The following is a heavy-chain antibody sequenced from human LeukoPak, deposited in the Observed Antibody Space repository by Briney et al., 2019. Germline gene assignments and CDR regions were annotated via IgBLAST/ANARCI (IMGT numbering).Heavy chain of an antibody. J-gene: IGHJ4*02. CDR3: AEDQKLQPFHY. D-gene: IGHD1-1*01. CDR2: IQFDGTDE. CDR1: GFIFSTYG. Sequence: GGSLRLSCTASGFIFSTYGMHWARQAPGKGLEWVAFIQFDGTDEHYADSVKGRFTISRDDSKNTLYLQMNSLRPEDTSVYYCAEDQKLQPFHYWGQGTLVTVSS. V-gene: IGHV3-30*02.